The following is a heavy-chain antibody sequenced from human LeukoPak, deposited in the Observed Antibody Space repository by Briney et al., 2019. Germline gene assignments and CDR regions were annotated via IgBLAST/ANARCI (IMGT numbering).Heavy chain of an antibody. Sequence: PGVSLRLSCAASGFTFSNYAMSWVRQAPGKGLEWVSTISGSGGSTHYADSVKGRFTISRDNSKNTLYLQMNSLRAEDTAVYYCAKAEGRTVTTEGSFDYWGQGTLVTVSS. D-gene: IGHD4-11*01. J-gene: IGHJ4*02. V-gene: IGHV3-23*01. CDR1: GFTFSNYA. CDR3: AKAEGRTVTTEGSFDY. CDR2: ISGSGGST.